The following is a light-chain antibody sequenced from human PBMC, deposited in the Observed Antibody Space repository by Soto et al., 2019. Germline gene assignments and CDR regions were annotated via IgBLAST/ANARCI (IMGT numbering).Light chain of an antibody. Sequence: ETVMTQAPGTLSLSPGERATLSCRASTSVSNNYFAWYHQQPGQAPRLLIYGAATRATGIPASFSGSGSGTEFTLTISSLQSEDFAVYYCQQYNNWPPWTFGQGTKVDIK. V-gene: IGKV3-15*01. CDR2: GAA. CDR1: TSVSNN. J-gene: IGKJ1*01. CDR3: QQYNNWPPWT.